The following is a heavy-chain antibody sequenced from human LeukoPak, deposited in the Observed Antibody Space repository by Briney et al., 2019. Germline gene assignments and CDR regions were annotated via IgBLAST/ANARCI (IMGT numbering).Heavy chain of an antibody. CDR3: ARDGAVNTFDY. CDR2: INPNSGDT. D-gene: IGHD1-26*01. Sequence: GASVKVSCKASGYTFTGYYIHWVRQAPGQGLEWMGWINPNSGDTRYIQKFQGRVTMTRDTSISTAYVELKRLRSDDTAVDYCARDGAVNTFDYWGQGTLVAVSS. CDR1: GYTFTGYY. J-gene: IGHJ4*02. V-gene: IGHV1-2*02.